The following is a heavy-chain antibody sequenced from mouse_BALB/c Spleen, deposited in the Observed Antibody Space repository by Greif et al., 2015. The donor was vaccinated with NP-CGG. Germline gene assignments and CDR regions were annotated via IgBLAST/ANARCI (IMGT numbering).Heavy chain of an antibody. CDR2: ISDGGSYT. CDR3: VRDSYGSSYHFDY. D-gene: IGHD1-1*01. CDR1: GFTFSDYY. J-gene: IGHJ2*01. V-gene: IGHV5-4*02. Sequence: EVKVVESGGGLVKPGGSLKLSCAASGFTFSDYYMYWVRQTPEKRLEWVATISDGGSYTYYPDSVKGRFTISRDNAKNNLYLQRSSLKSEDTAMYYGVRDSYGSSYHFDYWGQGTTLTVSS.